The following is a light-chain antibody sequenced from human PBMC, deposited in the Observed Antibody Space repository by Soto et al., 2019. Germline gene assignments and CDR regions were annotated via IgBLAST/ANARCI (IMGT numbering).Light chain of an antibody. J-gene: IGKJ1*01. CDR1: QRISGS. CDR3: QQYNGYWT. V-gene: IGKV1-5*03. CDR2: EAS. Sequence: GDRVTITCRASQRISGSLAWYQQKPGKAPKLLIYEASNLKSGVPSRFSGSGSGTEYTLTISSLQPADSASYYCQQYNGYWTFGQGTRVEIK.